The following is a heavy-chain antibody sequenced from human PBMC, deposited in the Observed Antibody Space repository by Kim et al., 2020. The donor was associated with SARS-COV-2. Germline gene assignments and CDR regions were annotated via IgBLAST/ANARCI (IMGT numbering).Heavy chain of an antibody. D-gene: IGHD1-1*01. J-gene: IGHJ4*02. V-gene: IGHV3-43*02. CDR2: LSGDGDNP. CDR3: ARKTHWNDAFDY. Sequence: GGSRRLSCTASGFTFDDYAMNWVRQAPGKGLEWVAILSGDGDNPYYADSVEGRFTISRDNFKNSLYLQINSLKIEDAALYYCARKTHWNDAFDYWGQGTLVTVSS. CDR1: GFTFDDYA.